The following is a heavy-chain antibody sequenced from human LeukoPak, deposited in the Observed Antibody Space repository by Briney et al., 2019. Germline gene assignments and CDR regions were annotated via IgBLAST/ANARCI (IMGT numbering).Heavy chain of an antibody. J-gene: IGHJ6*04. D-gene: IGHD3-10*02. CDR2: ISSSGSTI. V-gene: IGHV3-48*03. CDR1: GSTFSSYE. CDR3: AELGITMIGGV. Sequence: GGSLRLSCAASGSTFSSYEMNWVRQAPGKGLEWVSYISSSGSTIYYADSVKGRFTISRDNAKNSLYLQMNSLRAEDAAVYYCAELGITMIGGVWGKGTTVTISS.